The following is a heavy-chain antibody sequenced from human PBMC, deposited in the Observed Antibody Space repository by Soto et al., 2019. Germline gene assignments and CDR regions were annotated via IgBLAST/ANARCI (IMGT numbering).Heavy chain of an antibody. D-gene: IGHD2-15*01. CDR3: ARGPYCTGGSCYPLGATRVDY. CDR2: IHYNGGT. V-gene: IGHV4-59*01. Sequence: SETLSLTCIVSGGSISSYYWTWIRQPPGKGLEWIGYIHYNGGTNYNPSLKSRVTISADTSKNHFSLKVSSVTAADTAVYYCARGPYCTGGSCYPLGATRVDYWGQGTLVTVSS. CDR1: GGSISSYY. J-gene: IGHJ4*02.